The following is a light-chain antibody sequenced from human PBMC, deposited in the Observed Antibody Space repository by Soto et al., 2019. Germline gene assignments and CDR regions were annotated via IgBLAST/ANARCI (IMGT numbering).Light chain of an antibody. Sequence: AIQMTQSPSSLSASVGDRVTITCRASQGIRDDLGWCQQKPGKAPKLLIYAASNLQSGVPSRFSGSGSGTDFTLIISSLQPEDFATYYCLQDYDYPYTFGQGTKLEIK. CDR3: LQDYDYPYT. V-gene: IGKV1-6*01. CDR1: QGIRDD. J-gene: IGKJ2*01. CDR2: AAS.